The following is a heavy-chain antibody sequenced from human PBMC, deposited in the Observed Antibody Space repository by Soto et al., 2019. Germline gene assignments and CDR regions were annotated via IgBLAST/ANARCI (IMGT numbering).Heavy chain of an antibody. J-gene: IGHJ6*03. CDR3: ARHLTIGSYYFYMDV. Sequence: GSISGSNHYWGWIRQPPGKGLEWIGTIYYSGSTYYHPSLKSRVTMSVDTSKNRFSLRLSSVTAADTAMYYCARHLTIGSYYFYMDVWGKGTTVTVSS. CDR2: IYYSGST. D-gene: IGHD4-17*01. CDR1: GSISGSNHY. V-gene: IGHV4-39*01.